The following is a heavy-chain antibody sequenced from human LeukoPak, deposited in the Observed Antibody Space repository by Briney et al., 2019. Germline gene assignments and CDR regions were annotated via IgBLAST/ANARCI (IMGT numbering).Heavy chain of an antibody. J-gene: IGHJ3*02. CDR3: ARRIYGGNSHAFDI. CDR1: GFIFSDYY. Sequence: WGSLRLSCAASGFIFSDYYMSWIRQAPGKGLEWMGIIYPGDSDTRYSPSFQGQVTISADKSISAAYLQWSSLKASDTAMYYCARRIYGGNSHAFDIWGQGTMVTVSS. CDR2: IYPGDSDT. V-gene: IGHV5-51*01. D-gene: IGHD4-23*01.